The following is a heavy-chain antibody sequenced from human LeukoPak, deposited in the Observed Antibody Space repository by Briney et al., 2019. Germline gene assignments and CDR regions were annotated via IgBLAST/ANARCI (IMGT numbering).Heavy chain of an antibody. CDR2: IYHSGST. Sequence: SETLSLTCAVSGGSISSGGYSWSWIRQPPGKGLEWTGYIYHSGSTYYNPSLKSRVTISVDRSKNQFSLKLSSVTAADTAVYYCARAGDSGSYYFDYWGQGTLVTVSS. V-gene: IGHV4-30-2*01. CDR3: ARAGDSGSYYFDY. D-gene: IGHD1-26*01. CDR1: GGSISSGGYS. J-gene: IGHJ4*02.